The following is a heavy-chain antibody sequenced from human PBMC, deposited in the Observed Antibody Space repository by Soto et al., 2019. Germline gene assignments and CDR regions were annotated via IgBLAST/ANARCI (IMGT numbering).Heavy chain of an antibody. J-gene: IGHJ4*02. CDR2: VYHSGST. D-gene: IGHD1-26*01. CDR3: ARNRTGALFDY. Sequence: SETLSLTCGVSGHSIRSGSYWGWIRQPPGKGLEWIGSVYHSGSTHYNPSLKSRVTISVDTSKNHFSLRLTSVTAADTAIYYCARNRTGALFDYWGQGALVTVSS. V-gene: IGHV4-38-2*01. CDR1: GHSIRSGSY.